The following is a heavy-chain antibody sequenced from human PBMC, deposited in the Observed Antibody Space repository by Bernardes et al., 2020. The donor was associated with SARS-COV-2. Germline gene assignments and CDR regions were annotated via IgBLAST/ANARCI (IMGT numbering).Heavy chain of an antibody. CDR2: ISGSGGST. Sequence: GSLRLSGAASGFTFSSYALSWVRQAPGKGLEWVSAISGSGGSTYYADSVKGRFTISRDNSKNTLYLQMNSLRAEDTAVYYCAKAEYSSGPADGMDVWGQGTTVTVSS. D-gene: IGHD6-19*01. CDR1: GFTFSSYA. V-gene: IGHV3-23*01. J-gene: IGHJ6*02. CDR3: AKAEYSSGPADGMDV.